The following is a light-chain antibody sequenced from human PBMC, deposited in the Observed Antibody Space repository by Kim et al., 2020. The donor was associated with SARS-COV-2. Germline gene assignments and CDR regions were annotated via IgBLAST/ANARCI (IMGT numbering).Light chain of an antibody. CDR1: QIIKTR. CDR3: QQSNDWPPLT. CDR2: DAT. J-gene: IGKJ1*01. V-gene: IGKV3-15*01. Sequence: SPGERATPSCRASQIIKTRLVWYQQKPGQAPRLLIYDATTRATGIPARFIGSGSETDFTLTISSLQSEDFAVYYCQQSNDWPPLTFGQGTKVDIK.